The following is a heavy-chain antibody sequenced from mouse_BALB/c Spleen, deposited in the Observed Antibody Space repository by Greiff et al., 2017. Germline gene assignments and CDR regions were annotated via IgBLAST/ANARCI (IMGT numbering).Heavy chain of an antibody. V-gene: IGHV5-6-3*01. Sequence: EVQVVESGGGLVQPGGSLKLSCAASGFTFSSYGMSWVRQTPDTRLELVATINSNGGSTYYPDSVKGRFTISRDNAKNTLYLQMSSLKSEDTAMYYCAREERIYYDYDEGGFDYWGQGTTLTVSS. CDR2: INSNGGST. CDR3: AREERIYYDYDEGGFDY. J-gene: IGHJ2*01. D-gene: IGHD2-4*01. CDR1: GFTFSSYG.